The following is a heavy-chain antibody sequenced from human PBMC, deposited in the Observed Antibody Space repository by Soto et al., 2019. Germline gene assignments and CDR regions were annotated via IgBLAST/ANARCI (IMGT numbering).Heavy chain of an antibody. CDR2: IIPIFGTA. CDR3: ASRGVSSSSYHYGMDV. J-gene: IGHJ6*02. Sequence: SVKVSCKASGGTFSSYAISWVRQAPGQGLEWMGGIIPIFGTANYAQKFQGRVTIIADESTSTAYMELSSLTSEDTAVYYCASRGVSSSSYHYGMDVWGQGTTVTVSS. V-gene: IGHV1-69*13. D-gene: IGHD3-10*01. CDR1: GGTFSSYA.